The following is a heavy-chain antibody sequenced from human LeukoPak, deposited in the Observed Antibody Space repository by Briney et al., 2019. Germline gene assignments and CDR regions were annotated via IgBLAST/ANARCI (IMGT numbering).Heavy chain of an antibody. CDR3: ARATGYGSGSYNDY. CDR2: IYHSGST. D-gene: IGHD3-10*01. V-gene: IGHV4-59*01. J-gene: IGHJ4*02. Sequence: SETLSLTCTVSGGSISSYYWSWIRQPPGKGLKWIGYIYHSGSTNYNPSLKSRVTISVDTSKNQFSLKLSSVTAADTAVYYCARATGYGSGSYNDYWGQGTLVTVSS. CDR1: GGSISSYY.